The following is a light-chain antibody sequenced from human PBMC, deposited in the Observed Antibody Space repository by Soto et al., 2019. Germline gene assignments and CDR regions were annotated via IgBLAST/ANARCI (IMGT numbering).Light chain of an antibody. J-gene: IGLJ1*01. V-gene: IGLV2-14*01. Sequence: QPASVSGSPGQSITISCTGTSSDVGGFDFVSWYQQHPGKAPKLIIYEVSNRPSGVSNRFSASKSGNTASLTISGLQAEDEADYYCSSYTSGTTLYVFGTGTKVTVL. CDR1: SSDVGGFDF. CDR2: EVS. CDR3: SSYTSGTTLYV.